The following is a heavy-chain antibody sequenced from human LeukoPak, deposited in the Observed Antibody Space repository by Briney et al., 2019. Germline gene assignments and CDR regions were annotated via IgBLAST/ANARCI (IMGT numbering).Heavy chain of an antibody. CDR1: GGSISSYY. CDR2: IYYSGST. V-gene: IGHV4-59*01. Sequence: SETLSLTCTVSGGSISSYYWSWIRQPPGKGLEWIGYIYYSGSTNYNPSLKSRVTISVDTSKNQFSLKLSSVTAADTAVYYCARDLEDAFDIWGQGTMVTVSP. CDR3: ARDLEDAFDI. D-gene: IGHD3-3*01. J-gene: IGHJ3*02.